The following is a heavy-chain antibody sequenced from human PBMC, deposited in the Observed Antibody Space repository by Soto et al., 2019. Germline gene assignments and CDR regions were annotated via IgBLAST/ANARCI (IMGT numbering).Heavy chain of an antibody. CDR3: AREGSYSAYNFAHGIQLWSFDF. CDR1: GGSLSSYY. Sequence: SETLSLTCTVSGGSLSSYYWTWIRQSPGKGLEWIGYVYFSGNTNYNPSLKSRVTISIDTSKNQFSLRLASVTAADTAFYYCAREGSYSAYNFAHGIQLWSFDFWGQGALVTVSS. CDR2: VYFSGNT. V-gene: IGHV4-59*01. D-gene: IGHD5-12*01. J-gene: IGHJ4*02.